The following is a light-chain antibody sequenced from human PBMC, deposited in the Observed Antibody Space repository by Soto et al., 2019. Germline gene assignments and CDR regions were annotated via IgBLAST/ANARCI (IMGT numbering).Light chain of an antibody. J-gene: IGKJ2*01. Sequence: EIVLTQSPGTLSLSPGERATLSCRASQSVSSSFLAWYQQKPGQAPRLLIYGASSRATGIPDRFSGSGSGTDFTLTISRLEPEDVAVYYCQQYHNWPPYTFGQGTKLEIK. CDR1: QSVSSSF. V-gene: IGKV3-20*01. CDR3: QQYHNWPPYT. CDR2: GAS.